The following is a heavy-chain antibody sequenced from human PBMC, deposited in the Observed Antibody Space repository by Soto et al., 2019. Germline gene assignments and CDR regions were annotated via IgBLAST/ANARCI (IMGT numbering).Heavy chain of an antibody. CDR3: AWQWSYSFDC. V-gene: IGHV3-48*01. Sequence: EVQLVESGGGLVQPGGSLRLSCAASGFTFSNYSMNWVRQAPGKGLEWVSYISSTRSAMYYADSVKGRFTISRDNSKNPLDRQRNSQIAEDKAVYYCAWQWSYSFDCWGQGTLVTVSS. J-gene: IGHJ4*02. D-gene: IGHD3-10*01. CDR1: GFTFSNYS. CDR2: ISSTRSAM.